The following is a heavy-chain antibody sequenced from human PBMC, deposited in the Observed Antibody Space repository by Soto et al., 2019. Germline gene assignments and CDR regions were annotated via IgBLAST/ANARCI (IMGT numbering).Heavy chain of an antibody. CDR3: AKATTNGGWFNPFDS. CDR1: DFALNSLA. D-gene: IGHD6-19*01. V-gene: IGHV3-23*01. J-gene: IGHJ4*02. CDR2: LSGSGTST. Sequence: GGSLRLSCEASDFALNSLAMTWVRQAPGKGLEWVSGLSGSGTSTYYADSVKGRFTISRDNSRDTLFLQMNSLTADDTAVYYCAKATTNGGWFNPFDSWGQGALVTVSS.